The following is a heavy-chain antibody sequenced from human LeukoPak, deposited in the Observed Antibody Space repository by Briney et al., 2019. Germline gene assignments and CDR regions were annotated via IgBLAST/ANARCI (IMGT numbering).Heavy chain of an antibody. CDR3: AKRYCSSTSCSQDAFDI. Sequence: GGSLRLSCAASGFTFSSYGMHWVRQAPGKGLEWVAFIRYDGSNKYYADSVKGRFTISRDNSKNTLYLQMNSLRAEDTAVYYCAKRYCSSTSCSQDAFDIWGQGTMVTVSS. CDR2: IRYDGSNK. CDR1: GFTFSSYG. V-gene: IGHV3-30*02. J-gene: IGHJ3*02. D-gene: IGHD2-2*01.